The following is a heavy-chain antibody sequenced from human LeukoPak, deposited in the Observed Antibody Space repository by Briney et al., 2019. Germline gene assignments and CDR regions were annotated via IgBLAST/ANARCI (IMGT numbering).Heavy chain of an antibody. J-gene: IGHJ4*02. Sequence: ASVKVSCKASGGTFSSYAIRWVRQAPGQGLEWMGGIIPIFGTANYAQKFQGRVTITTDESTSTAYMELSSLRSEDTAVYYCASSNWNYPALPTIEFDYWGQGTLVTVSS. CDR1: GGTFSSYA. CDR3: ASSNWNYPALPTIEFDY. V-gene: IGHV1-69*05. D-gene: IGHD1-7*01. CDR2: IIPIFGTA.